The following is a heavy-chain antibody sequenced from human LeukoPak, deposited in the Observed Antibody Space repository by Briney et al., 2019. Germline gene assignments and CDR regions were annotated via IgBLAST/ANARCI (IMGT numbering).Heavy chain of an antibody. D-gene: IGHD2-2*01. J-gene: IGHJ6*02. CDR2: ISWNSGSI. V-gene: IGHV3-9*01. Sequence: PGGSLRLSCAASGFTFDDYAMHWVRQAPGKGLEWVSGISWNSGSIGCADSVKGRFTISRDNAKNSLYLQMNSLGAEDTALYYCAKERLSSTNLYYYYGMDVWGQGTTVTVSS. CDR1: GFTFDDYA. CDR3: AKERLSSTNLYYYYGMDV.